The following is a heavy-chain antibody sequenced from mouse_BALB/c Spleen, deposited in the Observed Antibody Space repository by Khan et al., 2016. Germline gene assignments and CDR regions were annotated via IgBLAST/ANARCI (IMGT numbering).Heavy chain of an antibody. CDR2: IRSKSNNYAT. J-gene: IGHJ4*01. CDR3: VSYGLGARDY. CDR1: GFTFNTYA. Sequence: EVQLVESGGGLVQPKGSLKLSCAASGFTFNTYAMHWVRQAPGKGLEWVARIRSKSNNYATYYADSVKDRFTISRDDSQSMLYLQMYNLKTEDTAMYYCVSYGLGARDYCGQGTSVTVSS. D-gene: IGHD2-2*01. V-gene: IGHV10-1*02.